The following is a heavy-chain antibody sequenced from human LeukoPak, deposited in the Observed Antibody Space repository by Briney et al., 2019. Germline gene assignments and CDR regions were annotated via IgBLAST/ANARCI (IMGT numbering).Heavy chain of an antibody. J-gene: IGHJ5*02. CDR1: GDSISSSSYY. CDR2: IYYSGST. V-gene: IGHV4-61*01. Sequence: SETLSLTCTVSGDSISSSSYYWSWIRQPPGKGLEWIGYIYYSGSTNYKPSLKSRVTISVDTSKNQFSLKLNSVTAADTAVYYCARGGYYGSGNDFRFDPWGQGTLVTVSS. CDR3: ARGGYYGSGNDFRFDP. D-gene: IGHD3-10*01.